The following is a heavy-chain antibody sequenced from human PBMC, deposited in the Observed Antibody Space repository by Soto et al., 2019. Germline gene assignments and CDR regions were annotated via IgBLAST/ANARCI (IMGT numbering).Heavy chain of an antibody. D-gene: IGHD4-17*01. CDR1: GFTFTSSA. CDR2: IVVGRGNT. J-gene: IGHJ4*02. CDR3: AKASGRVTKRFDS. Sequence: ASVKFSCTAPGFTFTSSAVQWVRQARGPRLEWIGWIVVGRGNTNYAGAVKGRFTISRDKAKNSVYLPMNSLGAADTAVYYCAKASGRVTKRFDSWGQGTLVTGSS. V-gene: IGHV1-58*01.